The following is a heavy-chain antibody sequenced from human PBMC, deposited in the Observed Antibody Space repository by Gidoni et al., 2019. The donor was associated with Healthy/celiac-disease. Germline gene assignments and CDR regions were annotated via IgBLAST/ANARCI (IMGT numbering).Heavy chain of an antibody. CDR3: ARDQDIVVVPAAIREYYFDY. D-gene: IGHD2-2*01. CDR1: GGSISSYY. J-gene: IGHJ4*02. CDR2: IYTRGST. Sequence: QVQLQESGPGLVKPSETLSLTCTVSGGSISSYYWSWIRQPAGKGLEWIGRIYTRGSTNSNPSLKSRVTMSVDTSKNQFSLKLSSVTAADTAVYYCARDQDIVVVPAAIREYYFDYWGQGTLVTVSS. V-gene: IGHV4-4*07.